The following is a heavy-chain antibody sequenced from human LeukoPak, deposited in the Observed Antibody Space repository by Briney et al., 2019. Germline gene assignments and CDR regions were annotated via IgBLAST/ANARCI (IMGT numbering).Heavy chain of an antibody. CDR2: MNPNSGNT. J-gene: IGHJ4*02. Sequence: ASVKVSCKASGYTFSSYDINWVRQATGQGLEWMGWMNPNSGNTGYAQKFQGRVNMTRNTSISTAYMELSSLRSEDTAVYYCARYCRGGSCYGYYFDYWGQGTLVTVSS. V-gene: IGHV1-8*01. CDR1: GYTFSSYD. D-gene: IGHD2-15*01. CDR3: ARYCRGGSCYGYYFDY.